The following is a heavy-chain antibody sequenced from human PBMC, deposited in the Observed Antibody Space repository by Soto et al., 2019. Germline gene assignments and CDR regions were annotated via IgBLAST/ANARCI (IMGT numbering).Heavy chain of an antibody. CDR3: ARDPNSSGWERHFDY. J-gene: IGHJ4*02. D-gene: IGHD6-25*01. Sequence: PSETLSLTCTVSGDSVRTGSYYWGWIRQSPGKGLEWIGDIYYSGSTNYNPSLKSRVTISQDTSKNQFSLKLSSVTAADTAVYYCARDPNSSGWERHFDYWGQGTLVTVSS. V-gene: IGHV4-61*01. CDR2: IYYSGST. CDR1: GDSVRTGSYY.